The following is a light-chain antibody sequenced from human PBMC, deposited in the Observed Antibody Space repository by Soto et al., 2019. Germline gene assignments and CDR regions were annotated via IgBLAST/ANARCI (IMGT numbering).Light chain of an antibody. Sequence: EIVMTQSPATLSVNPGERATLSCRASQSVSSNLAWYQQKPGQAPRLLIYGASIRATGIPARFSGSGSGTEFTLTISSLQSEDFAVYYCQQYNNWPPLTFGGGTKVDIK. CDR3: QQYNNWPPLT. CDR2: GAS. J-gene: IGKJ4*01. CDR1: QSVSSN. V-gene: IGKV3D-15*01.